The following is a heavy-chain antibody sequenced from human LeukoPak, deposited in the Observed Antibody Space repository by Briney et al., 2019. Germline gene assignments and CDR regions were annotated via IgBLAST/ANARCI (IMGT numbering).Heavy chain of an antibody. D-gene: IGHD2-2*01. V-gene: IGHV4-59*10. Sequence: SETLSLTCAVYGGSISSYYWSWIRQPAGKGLEWIGRIYTSGSTNYNPSLKSRVTMSVDTSKNQFSLKLSSVTAADTAVYYCARGRSLGPAAIAYYFDYWGQGTLVTVSS. CDR3: ARGRSLGPAAIAYYFDY. J-gene: IGHJ4*02. CDR2: IYTSGST. CDR1: GGSISSYY.